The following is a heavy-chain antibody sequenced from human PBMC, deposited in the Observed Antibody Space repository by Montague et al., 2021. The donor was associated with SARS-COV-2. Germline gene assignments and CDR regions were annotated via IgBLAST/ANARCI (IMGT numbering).Heavy chain of an antibody. V-gene: IGHV2-70*01. Sequence: PALVKPTQTLTLTCTFSGFSLITTEECVTWIRQSPGKALEWLALIDGSDYKYYNSSLKTRLTISKDTSKKQVILTMADMDPVDTGTYFCPRTLRDICDSWGQGTLVTVSS. CDR1: GFSLITTEEC. CDR3: PRTLRDICDS. J-gene: IGHJ4*02. CDR2: IDGSDYK.